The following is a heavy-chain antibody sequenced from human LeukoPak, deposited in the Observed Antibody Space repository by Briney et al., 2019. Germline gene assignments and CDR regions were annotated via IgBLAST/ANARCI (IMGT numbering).Heavy chain of an antibody. CDR1: GFTFSSYG. CDR3: AKGKLLLLWFGEHEDWFDP. D-gene: IGHD3-10*01. V-gene: IGHV3-30*18. CDR2: ISYDGSNK. Sequence: PGGSLRLSCAASGFTFSSYGTHWVRQAPGKGLEWVAVISYDGSNKYYADSVKGRFTISRDNSKNTLYLQMNSLRAEDTAVYYCAKGKLLLLWFGEHEDWFDPWGQGTLVTVSS. J-gene: IGHJ5*02.